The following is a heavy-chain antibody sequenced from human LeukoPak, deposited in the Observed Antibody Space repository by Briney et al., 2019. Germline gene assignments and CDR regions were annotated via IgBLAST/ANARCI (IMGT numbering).Heavy chain of an antibody. CDR3: ARRRVRGLIIGCFDP. V-gene: IGHV4-34*01. CDR1: GGSISSYY. CDR2: INQSGST. D-gene: IGHD3-10*01. Sequence: SETLSLTCTVSGGSISSYYWSWIRQSPGKGLEFIGEINQSGSTNYNPSLKSRVIISVDTSKNQFSLELSSVTAADTAVYYCARRRVRGLIIGCFDPWGQGTLVTVSS. J-gene: IGHJ5*02.